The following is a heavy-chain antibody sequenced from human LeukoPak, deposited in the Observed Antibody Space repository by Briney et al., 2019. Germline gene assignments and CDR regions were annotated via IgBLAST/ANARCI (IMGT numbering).Heavy chain of an antibody. Sequence: SETLSLTCAVSGYSISSGYYWGWIRQPPGKGMEWIGSIYDSGSSYYNPSLKRRVTISVDTSKNPFSLKLSSVTAADTAVYYCARRNYYYDSSAYAFDIWGQGTMVTVSS. J-gene: IGHJ3*02. CDR1: GYSISSGYY. V-gene: IGHV4-38-2*01. CDR3: ARRNYYYDSSAYAFDI. CDR2: IYDSGSS. D-gene: IGHD3-22*01.